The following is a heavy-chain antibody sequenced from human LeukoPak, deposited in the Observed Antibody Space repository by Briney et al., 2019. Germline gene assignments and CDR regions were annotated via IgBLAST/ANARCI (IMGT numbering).Heavy chain of an antibody. V-gene: IGHV3-66*02. CDR1: GFTVSSNY. Sequence: GGSLRLSCAASGFTVSSNYMSWVRQAPGKGLEWVSVIYSGGSTYYADSVKGRFTISRDNSKNTLYLQMNSLRAEDTAVYYCARQGYCSSTSCEDGFDPWGRGTLVTVSS. J-gene: IGHJ5*02. CDR3: ARQGYCSSTSCEDGFDP. D-gene: IGHD2-2*01. CDR2: IYSGGST.